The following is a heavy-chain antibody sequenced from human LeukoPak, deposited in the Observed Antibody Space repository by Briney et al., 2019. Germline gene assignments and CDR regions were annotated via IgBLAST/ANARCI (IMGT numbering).Heavy chain of an antibody. CDR1: GFIFSTYE. Sequence: GGSLRLSCAASGFIFSTYEMNWVRQAPGKGLEWVSTIASGGSTYYADSVKARFTISRDNSKITLYLQLSTLRAEDTAVYFCAKRTGTGWFDYWGQGTLVTVSS. CDR2: IASGGST. D-gene: IGHD1-14*01. V-gene: IGHV3-23*01. CDR3: AKRTGTGWFDY. J-gene: IGHJ4*02.